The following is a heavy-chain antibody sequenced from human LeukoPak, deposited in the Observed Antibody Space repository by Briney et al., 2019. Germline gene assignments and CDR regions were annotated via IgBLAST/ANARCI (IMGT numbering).Heavy chain of an antibody. Sequence: SETLSLTCAVYGGSFSANYWSWLPQPPGKGLEWIGEINHIGMTNYNPSLRSRLTMSVDTSKNQFSLKLTSVTAADTAVYYCAQGFDHWGQGTLVTVSS. CDR1: GGSFSANY. V-gene: IGHV4-34*01. CDR2: INHIGMT. J-gene: IGHJ4*02. CDR3: AQGFDH.